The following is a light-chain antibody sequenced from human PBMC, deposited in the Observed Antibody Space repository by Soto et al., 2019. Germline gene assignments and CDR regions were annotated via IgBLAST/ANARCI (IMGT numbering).Light chain of an antibody. CDR3: SSFTSSSTYV. CDR2: EVS. Sequence: QSALTQPPSVSGSPGQSVTISCSGASSDVGSYNRVSWYQQPPGTAPKLMIYEVSNRPSGVPDRFSGSKSGNTASLTISGLKAEDEAVYYCSSFTSSSTYVFGTGTKLTVL. V-gene: IGLV2-18*02. CDR1: SSDVGSYNR. J-gene: IGLJ1*01.